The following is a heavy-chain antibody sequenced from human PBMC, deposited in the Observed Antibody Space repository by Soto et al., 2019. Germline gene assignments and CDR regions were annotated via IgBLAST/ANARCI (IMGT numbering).Heavy chain of an antibody. CDR2: ISAYNGNT. CDR1: GYTFTSYG. V-gene: IGHV1-18*01. CDR3: ASYDSSGYFAFDI. Sequence: ASVKVSCKASGYTFTSYGISWVQQAPGQGLEWMGWISAYNGNTNYAQKLQGRVTMTTDTSTSTAYMELRSLRSDDTAVYYCASYDSSGYFAFDIWGQGTMVTVSS. D-gene: IGHD3-22*01. J-gene: IGHJ3*02.